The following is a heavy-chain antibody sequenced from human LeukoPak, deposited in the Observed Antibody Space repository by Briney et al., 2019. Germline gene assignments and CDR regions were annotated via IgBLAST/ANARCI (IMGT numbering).Heavy chain of an antibody. CDR2: IYYSGST. CDR3: ARVYYSSSYDYWYFDL. V-gene: IGHV4-59*01. D-gene: IGHD6-13*01. Sequence: SETLSLTCTVSGGSISNYYWSWIRRPPGKGLEWIGYIYYSGSTNYNPSLKSRVTISVDTSKNQFSLKLSSVTAADTAVYYCARVYYSSSYDYWYFDLWGRGTLVTVSS. J-gene: IGHJ2*01. CDR1: GGSISNYY.